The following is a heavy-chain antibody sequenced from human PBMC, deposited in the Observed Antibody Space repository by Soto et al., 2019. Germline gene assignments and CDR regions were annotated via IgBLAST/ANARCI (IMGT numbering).Heavy chain of an antibody. J-gene: IGHJ6*02. CDR1: GGTFSSYA. D-gene: IGHD2-15*01. CDR2: IIPIFGTA. V-gene: IGHV1-69*12. Sequence: QVQLVQSGAEVKKPGSSVKVSCKASGGTFSSYAISWVRQAPGQGLVWMGGIIPIFGTANYAQKFQGRVTFTADESRGTACMELSSLRSEDTAVYYCEATDDIVVVVAATPYGMDVWGQGTTVTVSS. CDR3: EATDDIVVVVAATPYGMDV.